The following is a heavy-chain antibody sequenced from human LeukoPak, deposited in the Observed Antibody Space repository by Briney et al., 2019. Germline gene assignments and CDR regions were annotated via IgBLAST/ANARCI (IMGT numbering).Heavy chain of an antibody. J-gene: IGHJ4*02. CDR1: GFTFSSYG. CDR2: ISYDGSNK. D-gene: IGHD3-10*01. Sequence: TGGSLRLSCAASGFTFSSYGMHWVRQAPGKGLEWVAVISYDGSNKYYADSVKGRFTISRDNSKNTLYLQMNSLRAEDTAVYYCAKGPNVYYDSFFPDYWGQGTLVTVSS. V-gene: IGHV3-30*18. CDR3: AKGPNVYYDSFFPDY.